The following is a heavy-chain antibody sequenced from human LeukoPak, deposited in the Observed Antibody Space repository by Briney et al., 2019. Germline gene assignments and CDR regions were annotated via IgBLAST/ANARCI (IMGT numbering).Heavy chain of an antibody. V-gene: IGHV3-23*01. CDR3: AKGNYGEKIDY. D-gene: IGHD4-17*01. J-gene: IGHJ4*02. CDR1: GFTFSRDA. Sequence: GGSLRLSCAASGFTFSRDAMNWVRQAPGKGLEWVSTITGTGVGTYYSDSVKGRFTISRDNSKNTLYLQMNSLKAEDAALYYCAKGNYGEKIDYWGPGTLVTVSS. CDR2: ITGTGVGT.